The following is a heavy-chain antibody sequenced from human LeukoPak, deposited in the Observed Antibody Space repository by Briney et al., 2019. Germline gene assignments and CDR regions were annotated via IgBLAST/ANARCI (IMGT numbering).Heavy chain of an antibody. CDR3: ARSEAYYYMDV. Sequence: GGSLRLSCAASGFTFSDHYMSWIRQAPGKGLEWVSYISSSGSTIYYADSVKGRFTISRDNAKNSLYLQMNSLRAEDTAVYYCARSEAYYYMDVWGKGTTVTVSS. CDR1: GFTFSDHY. V-gene: IGHV3-11*01. J-gene: IGHJ6*03. CDR2: ISSSGSTI.